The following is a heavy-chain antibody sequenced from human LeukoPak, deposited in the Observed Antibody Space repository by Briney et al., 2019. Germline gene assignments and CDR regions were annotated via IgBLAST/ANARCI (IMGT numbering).Heavy chain of an antibody. Sequence: PGRSLRLSCAASGFTFSSYAMHWVRQAPGKGLEWVAVISYDGSNKYYADSVKGRFTISRDNSKNTLYLQMNSLRAEDTAVYYCAKESAMVATPRAMGDYFDYWGQGTLVTVSS. D-gene: IGHD5-12*01. J-gene: IGHJ4*02. CDR1: GFTFSSYA. CDR3: AKESAMVATPRAMGDYFDY. CDR2: ISYDGSNK. V-gene: IGHV3-30*18.